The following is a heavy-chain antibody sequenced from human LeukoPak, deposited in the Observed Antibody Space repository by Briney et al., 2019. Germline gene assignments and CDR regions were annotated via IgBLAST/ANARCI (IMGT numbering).Heavy chain of an antibody. CDR2: IYSGGST. CDR3: ARSWDARLNFDY. Sequence: GGSLRLSCAASGFIVSSNYMNWVRQAPGKGLEWVSVIYSGGSTYYADSVKGRFTISRDNSKNTLYLQMNSLRAEDTAVYYCARSWDARLNFDYWGQGTLVAVSS. D-gene: IGHD1-26*01. V-gene: IGHV3-66*02. CDR1: GFIVSSNY. J-gene: IGHJ4*02.